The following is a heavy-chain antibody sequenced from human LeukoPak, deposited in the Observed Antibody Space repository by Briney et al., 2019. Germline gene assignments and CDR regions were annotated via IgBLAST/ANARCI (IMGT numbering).Heavy chain of an antibody. V-gene: IGHV1-2*02. CDR1: GYTFTGYY. D-gene: IGHD5-18*01. CDR2: INPNSGGT. Sequence: ASVKVSCKASGYTFTGYYMHWVRQAPGQGLEWMGWINPNSGGTNYAQKVQGRVTLTTDTSTSTAYMELRSLRSDDTAVYYCARGGYRYGYDYWGQGTLVTVSS. CDR3: ARGGYRYGYDY. J-gene: IGHJ4*02.